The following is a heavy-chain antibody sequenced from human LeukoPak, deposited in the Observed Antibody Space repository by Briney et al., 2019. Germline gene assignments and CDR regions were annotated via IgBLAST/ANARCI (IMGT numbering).Heavy chain of an antibody. V-gene: IGHV4-4*07. CDR2: IYTSGST. J-gene: IGHJ4*02. CDR1: GGSISSYY. CDR3: ARSSYYYDSSGYFDY. D-gene: IGHD3-22*01. Sequence: PSETLSLTCTVSGGSISSYYWSWIRQPAGKGLEWIGRIYTSGSTNYNPSLKSRVTISVDTSKNQFSLKLSSVTAADTAVYYCARSSYYYDSSGYFDYWGQGTLVTVSS.